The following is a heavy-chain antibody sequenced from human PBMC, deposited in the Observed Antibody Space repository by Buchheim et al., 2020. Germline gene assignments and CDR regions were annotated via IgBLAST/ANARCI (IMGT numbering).Heavy chain of an antibody. CDR1: GYTFTSYY. D-gene: IGHD3-22*01. CDR2: INPSGGST. Sequence: QVQLVQSGAEVKKPGASVKVSCKASGYTFTSYYMHWVRQAPGQGLEWMGIINPSGGSTSYAQKFQGRVTMTRDTSTSAVYMELSSLRSEDTAVYYCARQYYYDSSFLNTPKYYFDYWGQGTL. CDR3: ARQYYYDSSFLNTPKYYFDY. V-gene: IGHV1-46*01. J-gene: IGHJ4*02.